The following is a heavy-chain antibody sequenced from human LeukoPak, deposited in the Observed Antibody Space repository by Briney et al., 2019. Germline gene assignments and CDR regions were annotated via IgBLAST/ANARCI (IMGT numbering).Heavy chain of an antibody. CDR1: GGSFSGYY. D-gene: IGHD3-22*01. CDR3: ARGPPRITMIVVVMNYYYYGMDV. Sequence: SETLSLTCAVYGGSFSGYYWSWIRQPPGKGLEWIGENNHSGSTNYNPSLKSRVTISVDTSKNQFSLKLSSVTAADTAVYYCARGPPRITMIVVVMNYYYYGMDVWGQGTTVTVSS. CDR2: NNHSGST. J-gene: IGHJ6*02. V-gene: IGHV4-34*01.